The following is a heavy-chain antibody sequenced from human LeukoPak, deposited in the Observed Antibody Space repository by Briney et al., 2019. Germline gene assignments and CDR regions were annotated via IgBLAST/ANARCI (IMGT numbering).Heavy chain of an antibody. CDR2: IKQDGGEK. D-gene: IGHD3-10*01. CDR3: ARELVYYRSGLDY. J-gene: IGHJ4*02. CDR1: GFTFSSYW. V-gene: IGHV3-7*01. Sequence: PGGSLRLSCAASGFTFSSYWMSWVRQAPGKGREWVASIKQDGGEKYYVGSVKGRFTISRDNAKNSLYLQMSSLRAEDTAVYYCARELVYYRSGLDYWGQGTLVTVSS.